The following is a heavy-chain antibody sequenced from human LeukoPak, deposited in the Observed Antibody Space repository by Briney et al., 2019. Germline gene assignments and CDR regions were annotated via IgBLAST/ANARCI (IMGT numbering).Heavy chain of an antibody. Sequence: ASVKVSCKASGGTFSSYAISWVRQAPGQGLEWMGWISAYNGNTNYAQKLQGRVTMTTDTSASTAYMELRSLRSDDTAVYYCARVPYDYVWGSYRPHFDYWGQGTLVTVSS. CDR1: GGTFSSYA. CDR2: ISAYNGNT. J-gene: IGHJ4*02. CDR3: ARVPYDYVWGSYRPHFDY. D-gene: IGHD3-16*02. V-gene: IGHV1-18*01.